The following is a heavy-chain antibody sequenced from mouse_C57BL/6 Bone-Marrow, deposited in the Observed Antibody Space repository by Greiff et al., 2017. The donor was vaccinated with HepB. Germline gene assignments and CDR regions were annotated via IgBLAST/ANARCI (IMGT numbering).Heavy chain of an antibody. CDR1: GFSLTSYG. CDR3: AKKGGYSNSYAMDY. Sequence: VHLVESGPGLVQPSQSLSITCTVSGFSLTSYGVHWVRQSPGKGLEWLGVIWRGGSTDYNAAFMSRLSITKDNSKSQVFFKMNSLQADDTAIYYCAKKGGYSNSYAMDYWGQGTSVTVSS. J-gene: IGHJ4*01. CDR2: IWRGGST. D-gene: IGHD2-5*01. V-gene: IGHV2-5*01.